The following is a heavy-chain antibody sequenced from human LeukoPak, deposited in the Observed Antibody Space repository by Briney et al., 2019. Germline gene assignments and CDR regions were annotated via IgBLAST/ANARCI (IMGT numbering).Heavy chain of an antibody. D-gene: IGHD3-10*01. Sequence: GGSLRLSCAASGFTFSSYSMNWVRQAPGKGLEWVSYISSSSSTIYYADSVKGRFTISRDNAKNSLYLQMNSLRAEDTAVYYCARDEMVRGVIRDAFDIWGQGTMVTVSS. CDR3: ARDEMVRGVIRDAFDI. V-gene: IGHV3-48*04. J-gene: IGHJ3*02. CDR2: ISSSSSTI. CDR1: GFTFSSYS.